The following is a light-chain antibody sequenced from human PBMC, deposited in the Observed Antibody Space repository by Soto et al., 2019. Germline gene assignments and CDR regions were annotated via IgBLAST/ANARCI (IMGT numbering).Light chain of an antibody. CDR3: QQDYNLLT. CDR2: GAS. Sequence: EIVMTQSPATLSVSPGERATLSCRASQSVSSNSAWYQQKPGQAPRLLIYGASTRATGIPARFSGSGSGTDFTLTIRSLQPEDFAVYYCQQDYNLLTFGGGTKVDIK. J-gene: IGKJ4*01. CDR1: QSVSSN. V-gene: IGKV3D-15*01.